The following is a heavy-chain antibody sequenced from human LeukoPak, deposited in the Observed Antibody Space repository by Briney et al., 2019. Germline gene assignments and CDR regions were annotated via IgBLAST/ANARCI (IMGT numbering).Heavy chain of an antibody. J-gene: IGHJ4*02. Sequence: SVKVSCKASGGTFSSYTISWVRQAPGQGLEWMGRIIPSLGIANYAQKFQGRVTITADKSTSTAYMELSSLRSGDTAVYYCAYSNYVQDHFDYWGQGTLVTVSS. D-gene: IGHD4-11*01. CDR3: AYSNYVQDHFDY. CDR2: IIPSLGIA. V-gene: IGHV1-69*02. CDR1: GGTFSSYT.